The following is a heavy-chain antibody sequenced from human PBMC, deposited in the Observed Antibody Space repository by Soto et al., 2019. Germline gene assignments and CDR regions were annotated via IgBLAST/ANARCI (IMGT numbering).Heavy chain of an antibody. CDR3: AKNQGVELVPLATVDWFDP. D-gene: IGHD1-26*01. CDR2: ISGSGFKK. CDR1: GFIFENFG. Sequence: GGSLRLSCAASGFIFENFGMSWVRQAPGKGLEWISSISGSGFKKYYADSVKGRFTISRDNSRSTVYLELNNLSAEDTAVYHCAKNQGVELVPLATVDWFDPWGQGSVVTVSS. V-gene: IGHV3-23*01. J-gene: IGHJ5*02.